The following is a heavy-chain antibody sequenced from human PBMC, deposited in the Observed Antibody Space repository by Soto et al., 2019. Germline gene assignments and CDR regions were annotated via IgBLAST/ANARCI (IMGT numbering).Heavy chain of an antibody. Sequence: EVQLVQSGAEGKKPGESLKISCKSSGYSFTSYWIAWVRQMPGKGLEWMWIIYPGDSDTRYSPSFQGQVTISADKSISSAYLQGSILWASDTAIYYCARRYCSSTSCFRTPFDYWCQGTLVTVYS. CDR1: GYSFTSYW. J-gene: IGHJ4*02. D-gene: IGHD2-2*01. CDR2: IYPGDSDT. V-gene: IGHV5-51*01. CDR3: ARRYCSSTSCFRTPFDY.